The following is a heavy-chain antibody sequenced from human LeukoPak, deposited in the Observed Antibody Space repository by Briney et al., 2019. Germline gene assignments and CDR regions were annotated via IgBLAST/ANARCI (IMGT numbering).Heavy chain of an antibody. CDR3: ATDLRAAVAGYFEDY. J-gene: IGHJ4*02. D-gene: IGHD6-19*01. CDR1: GYTLTELS. CDR2: FDPEDGET. V-gene: IGHV1-24*01. Sequence: ASVKVSCKVSGYTLTELSMHWVRQAPGKGLEWMGGFDPEDGETIYAQEFQGRVTMTEDTSTDTAYMELSSLRSEDTAVYYCATDLRAAVAGYFEDYWGQRTLVTVSS.